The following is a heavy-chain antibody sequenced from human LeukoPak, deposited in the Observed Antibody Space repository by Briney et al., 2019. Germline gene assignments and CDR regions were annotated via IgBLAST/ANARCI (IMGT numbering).Heavy chain of an antibody. V-gene: IGHV3-23*01. CDR2: ISGSGGST. CDR3: AKVKGIVATTRPEVYFDY. D-gene: IGHD5-12*01. Sequence: GGSLRLSCAASGFTFSSYAMSWVRQAPGKGLEWVSAISGSGGSTYYADSVKGRFTISRDNSKNTLYLQMNSLRAEDTAVYYCAKVKGIVATTRPEVYFDYWGQGTLVTVSS. CDR1: GFTFSSYA. J-gene: IGHJ4*02.